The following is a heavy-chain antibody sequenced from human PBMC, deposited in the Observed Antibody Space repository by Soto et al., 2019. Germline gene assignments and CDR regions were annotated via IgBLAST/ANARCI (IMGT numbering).Heavy chain of an antibody. V-gene: IGHV3-23*01. CDR3: ATSFRYFDN. CDR1: GSISTTTP. CDR2: ISGRGTNT. Sequence: TVGSLRLSCAASGSISTTTPLSWVRQAPGKGLEWVSTISGRGTNTYYADSVKGRFIISRDNLKNTVNLQMNGLGVEDTAIYYCATSFRYFDNWGQGTRVTVSS. J-gene: IGHJ4*02.